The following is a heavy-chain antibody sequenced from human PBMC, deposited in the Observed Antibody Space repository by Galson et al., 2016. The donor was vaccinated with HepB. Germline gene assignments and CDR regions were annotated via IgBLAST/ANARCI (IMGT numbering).Heavy chain of an antibody. CDR1: GFIFSQYV. V-gene: IGHV3-30-3*01. Sequence: SLRLSCAASGFIFSQYVIHWVRQAPGKGLEWVAVTELDGSVKFYAAAVKGRFTISRDNSKNTLYLQMNSLRAEDTAVYYCAREGADIAVAATAYDYRGQGTLVTVSS. J-gene: IGHJ4*02. CDR3: AREGADIAVAATAYDY. D-gene: IGHD6-19*01. CDR2: TELDGSVK.